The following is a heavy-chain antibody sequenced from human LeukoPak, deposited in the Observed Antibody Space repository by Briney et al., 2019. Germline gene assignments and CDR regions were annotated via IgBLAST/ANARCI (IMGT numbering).Heavy chain of an antibody. CDR1: GYTFTGYY. J-gene: IGHJ4*02. CDR2: INPNSGGT. D-gene: IGHD6-6*01. CDR3: ARAGSIAARHFDY. V-gene: IGHV1-2*02. Sequence: ASVKVSCKASGYTFTGYYMHWVRQAPGQGLKWMGWINPNSGGTNYAQKFQGRVTMTRDTSISTAYMELSRLRSDDTAVYYCARAGSIAARHFDYWGQGTLVTVSS.